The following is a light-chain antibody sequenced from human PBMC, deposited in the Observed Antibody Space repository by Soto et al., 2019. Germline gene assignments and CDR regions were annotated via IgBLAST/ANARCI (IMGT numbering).Light chain of an antibody. CDR1: QGISSY. CDR2: AAS. V-gene: IGKV1-9*01. Sequence: IQLTQSPSSLSASVVDRVTITCRASQGISSYLALYQQKPGKAPKLLIYAASTLQSGVPSRFSGSGSGKDFTLTSIILKPEDFATYYWQQLPPITFGQGTRLEIK. CDR3: QQLPPIT. J-gene: IGKJ5*01.